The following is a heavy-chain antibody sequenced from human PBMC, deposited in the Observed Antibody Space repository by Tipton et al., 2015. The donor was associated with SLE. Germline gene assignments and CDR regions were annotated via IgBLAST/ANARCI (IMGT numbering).Heavy chain of an antibody. V-gene: IGHV4-39*07. D-gene: IGHD6-13*01. Sequence: TLSLTCTVSGGSISSHYWGWIRQPPGKGLEWIGSIYYSGSTYYNPSLKSRVTISVDTSKNQFSLKLSSVTAADTAVYYCARDGGEAAAGTGAFDIWGQGTTVTVSS. CDR1: GGSISSHY. J-gene: IGHJ3*02. CDR2: IYYSGST. CDR3: ARDGGEAAAGTGAFDI.